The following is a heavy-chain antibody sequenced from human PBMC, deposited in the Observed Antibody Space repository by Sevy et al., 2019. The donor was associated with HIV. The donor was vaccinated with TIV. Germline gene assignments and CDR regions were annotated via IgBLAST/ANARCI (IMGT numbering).Heavy chain of an antibody. Sequence: GGSLRLSCAVAGFPFSNYWMSWVRQAPGKGLEWVANIKHDGSEKYYADSVKGRFTISRDNARNSLYVQLNSLGAEDTAVYYCARDPGRSGYSAHDPSRDWGQGTLVTVSS. V-gene: IGHV3-7*01. CDR1: GFPFSNYW. CDR2: IKHDGSEK. CDR3: ARDPGRSGYSAHDPSRD. D-gene: IGHD5-12*01. J-gene: IGHJ4*02.